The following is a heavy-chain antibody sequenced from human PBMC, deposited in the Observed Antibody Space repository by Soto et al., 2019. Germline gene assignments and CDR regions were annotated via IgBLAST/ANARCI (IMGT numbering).Heavy chain of an antibody. Sequence: GASVKVSCKASGGTFSSYAISWVRQAPGQGLEWMGGIIPIFGTANYAQKFQGRVTITADESTSTAYMELSSLRSEDTAVYYCARDRMDVWFGELSWFDPWGQGTLVTVSS. V-gene: IGHV1-69*13. D-gene: IGHD3-10*01. CDR3: ARDRMDVWFGELSWFDP. CDR2: IIPIFGTA. J-gene: IGHJ5*02. CDR1: GGTFSSYA.